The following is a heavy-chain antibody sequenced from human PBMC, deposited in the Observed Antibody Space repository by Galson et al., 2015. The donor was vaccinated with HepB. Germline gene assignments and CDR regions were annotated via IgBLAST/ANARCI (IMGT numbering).Heavy chain of an antibody. Sequence: SLRLSCAASGFTFSSYEMNWVRQAPGKGLEWVSYISSSGSTIYYADSVKGRFTISRDNAKNSLYLQMNSLRAEDTAVYYCASTRPPHSSGYHTVFDYWGQGTLVTVSS. J-gene: IGHJ4*02. CDR2: ISSSGSTI. CDR1: GFTFSSYE. V-gene: IGHV3-48*03. D-gene: IGHD3-22*01. CDR3: ASTRPPHSSGYHTVFDY.